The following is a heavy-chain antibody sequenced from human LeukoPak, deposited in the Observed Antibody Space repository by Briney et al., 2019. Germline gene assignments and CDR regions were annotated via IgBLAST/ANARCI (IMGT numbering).Heavy chain of an antibody. Sequence: PSETLSLTCTVSGGSISSSSYYWGWIRQPPGKGLEWIGSIYYSGSTYYNPSLKSRVTISVDTSKNQFSLKLSSVTAADTAVYYCARVIAAAARSFDYWGQGTLVTVSS. CDR1: GGSISSSSYY. D-gene: IGHD6-13*01. V-gene: IGHV4-39*07. J-gene: IGHJ4*02. CDR3: ARVIAAAARSFDY. CDR2: IYYSGST.